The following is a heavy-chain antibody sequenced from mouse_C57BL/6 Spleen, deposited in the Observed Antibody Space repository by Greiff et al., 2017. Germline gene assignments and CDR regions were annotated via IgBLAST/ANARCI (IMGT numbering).Heavy chain of an antibody. V-gene: IGHV1-55*01. D-gene: IGHD4-1*01. CDR1: GYTFTSYW. CDR3: AKGGNWRGDY. CDR2: IYPGSGST. J-gene: IGHJ2*01. Sequence: VKLQQPGAELVKPGASVKMSCKASGYTFTSYWITWVKQRPGQGLEWIGDIYPGSGSTNYNEKFKSKATLTVDTASSTAYMQLSSLTSGDSAVYYCAKGGNWRGDYWGQGTTLTVSS.